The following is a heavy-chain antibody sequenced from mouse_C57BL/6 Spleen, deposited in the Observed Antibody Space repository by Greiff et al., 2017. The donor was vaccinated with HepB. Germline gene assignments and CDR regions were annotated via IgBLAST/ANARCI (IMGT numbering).Heavy chain of an antibody. Sequence: QVQLQQPGAELVKPGASVKLSCKASGYTFTSYWMQWVKQRPGQGLEWIGEIDPSDSYTNYNQKFKGKATLTVDTSSSTAYMQLSSLTSEDSAVYYCARPDHTTVVHFDYWGQGTTLTVSS. CDR2: IDPSDSYT. J-gene: IGHJ2*01. V-gene: IGHV1-50*01. CDR1: GYTFTSYW. D-gene: IGHD1-1*01. CDR3: ARPDHTTVVHFDY.